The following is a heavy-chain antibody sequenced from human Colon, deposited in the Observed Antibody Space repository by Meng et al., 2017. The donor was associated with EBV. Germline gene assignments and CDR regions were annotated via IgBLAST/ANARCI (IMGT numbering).Heavy chain of an antibody. V-gene: IGHV4-34*01. CDR2: INYSGST. CDR1: GWSFIGYY. CDR3: VRGDGSGSGNWFDP. Sequence: QLQLQPWGAVWLRPSGSRSLTCAVYGWSFIGYYWSCIRQPPGKGLEWIGEINYSGSTHYNPSLKSRLTISVDTSKNQFSLKLSSVTAADTAVYYCVRGDGSGSGNWFDPWGQGTLVTVSS. J-gene: IGHJ5*02. D-gene: IGHD3-10*01.